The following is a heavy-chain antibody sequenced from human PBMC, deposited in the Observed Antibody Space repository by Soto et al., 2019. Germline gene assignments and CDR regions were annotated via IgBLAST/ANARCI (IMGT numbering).Heavy chain of an antibody. CDR1: GFTFSSYG. CDR2: IWYDGSNK. V-gene: IGHV3-33*01. CDR3: ARTPGRQWLVYIDY. Sequence: GGSLRLSCAASGFTFSSYGMHWVRQAPGKGLEWVAVIWYDGSNKYYADSVKGRFTISRDNSKNTLYLQMNSLRAEDTAVYYCARTPGRQWLVYIDYWGQGTLVTVSS. D-gene: IGHD6-19*01. J-gene: IGHJ4*02.